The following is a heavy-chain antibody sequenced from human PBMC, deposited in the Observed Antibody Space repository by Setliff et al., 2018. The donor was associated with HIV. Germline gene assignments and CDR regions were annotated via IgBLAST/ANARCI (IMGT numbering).Heavy chain of an antibody. Sequence: SETLSLTCAVYGESFSRYYFTWIRQAPGRGLEWIGEINRSAFTKYNPSLASRVTMSIDTSKNQFSLLLSSVTAADTAMYFCARRPGGITRARLDNWGQGTLVTVSS. CDR1: GESFSRYY. J-gene: IGHJ4*02. CDR2: INRSAFT. D-gene: IGHD3-16*01. CDR3: ARRPGGITRARLDN. V-gene: IGHV4-34*01.